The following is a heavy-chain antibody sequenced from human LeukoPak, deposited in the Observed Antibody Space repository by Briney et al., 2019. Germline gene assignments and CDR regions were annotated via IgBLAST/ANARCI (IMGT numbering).Heavy chain of an antibody. CDR3: ARFYYDFWSGENYYYHYMDV. D-gene: IGHD3-3*01. CDR1: GYTFTNYA. V-gene: IGHV1-18*01. CDR2: ISASNGNT. J-gene: IGHJ6*03. Sequence: ASVKVSCKASGYTFTNYAIAWVRQAPGQGLEWMGWISASNGNTNYPQKLQGRVTMTTDTSTTTAYIELRSLRSDDTAVYYCARFYYDFWSGENYYYHYMDVWGKGTTVIVSS.